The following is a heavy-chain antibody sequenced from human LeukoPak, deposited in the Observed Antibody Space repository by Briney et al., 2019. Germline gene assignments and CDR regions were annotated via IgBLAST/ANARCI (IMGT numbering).Heavy chain of an antibody. J-gene: IGHJ4*02. CDR1: GYSFTSYY. Sequence: GASVKVSCKASGYSFTSYYIHWVRLAPGQGLEWMGVINPSGGNTMYAQKFEGRVTMTRDMSTSTVYMELSSLRSEDTAVYYCARRAGAYTHSYDYWGQGTLVTVSS. D-gene: IGHD3-16*01. V-gene: IGHV1-46*01. CDR3: ARRAGAYTHSYDY. CDR2: INPSGGNT.